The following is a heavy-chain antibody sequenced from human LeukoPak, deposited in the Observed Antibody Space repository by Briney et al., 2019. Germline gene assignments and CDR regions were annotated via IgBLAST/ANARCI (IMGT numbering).Heavy chain of an antibody. CDR3: VRDGPHDH. V-gene: IGHV3-30*01. CDR2: ISYDGLNK. CDR1: GFILTNYP. J-gene: IGHJ5*02. Sequence: GGSLRLSCAASGFILTNYPMHWVRQAPGKGLEWVAVISYDGLNKYYADSVRGRFTISRGDSMNTVYLQMNSLRSEDTAFYYCVRDGPHDHWGQGTLVTVSS.